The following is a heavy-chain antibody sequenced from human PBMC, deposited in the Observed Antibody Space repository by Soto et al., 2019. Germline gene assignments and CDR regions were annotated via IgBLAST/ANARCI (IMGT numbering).Heavy chain of an antibody. J-gene: IGHJ6*02. CDR1: GFTVSSNY. CDR2: IYSGGST. D-gene: IGHD5-12*01. Sequence: GGSLRLSCAASGFTVSSNYMSWVRQAPGKGLEWVSVIYSGGSTYYADSVKGRFTISRDNSKNTLYLQMNSLRAEDTAVYYCARPRKVGYNTYYYYGMDVWGQGTTVTVSS. CDR3: ARPRKVGYNTYYYYGMDV. V-gene: IGHV3-53*01.